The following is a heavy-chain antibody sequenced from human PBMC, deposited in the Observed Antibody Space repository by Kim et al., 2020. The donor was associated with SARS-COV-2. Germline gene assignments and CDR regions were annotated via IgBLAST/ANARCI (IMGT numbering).Heavy chain of an antibody. Sequence: SETLSLTCTVSGGSISSYYWSWIRQPAGKGLEWIGRIYTSGSTNYNPSLKSRVTMSVDTSKNQFSLKLSSVTAADTAVYYCARDLAPRDCGDYVPRPYYYYGMDVWGQGTTVTVSS. CDR3: ARDLAPRDCGDYVPRPYYYYGMDV. V-gene: IGHV4-4*07. CDR2: IYTSGST. J-gene: IGHJ6*02. D-gene: IGHD4-17*01. CDR1: GGSISSYY.